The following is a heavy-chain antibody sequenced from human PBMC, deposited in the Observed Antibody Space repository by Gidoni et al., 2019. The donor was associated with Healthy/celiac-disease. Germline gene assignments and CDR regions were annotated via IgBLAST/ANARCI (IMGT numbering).Heavy chain of an antibody. Sequence: QVQLQESGPGLVKPSQTLSLTCTVSGGSISSGDYYWSWIRQPPGKGLEWIGYIYYRGSTYYNPSLKSRVTISVDTSKNQFSLKLSSVTAADTAVYYCARDQAPVTAYNWFDPWGQGTLVTVSS. V-gene: IGHV4-30-4*01. CDR2: IYYRGST. D-gene: IGHD2-21*02. CDR3: ARDQAPVTAYNWFDP. J-gene: IGHJ5*02. CDR1: GGSISSGDYY.